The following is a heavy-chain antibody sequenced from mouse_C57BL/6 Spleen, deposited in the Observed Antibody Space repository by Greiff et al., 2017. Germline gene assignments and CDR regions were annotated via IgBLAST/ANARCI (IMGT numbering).Heavy chain of an antibody. CDR1: GYTFTSYW. CDR3: AIDCYDSSSYYYAMGY. Sequence: QVQLQQSGAELVKPGASVKVSCKASGYTFTSYWMHWVKQRPGQGLEWIGRIHPSDGDTNYNQKFKGKATLTADKSSSTAYMQLRSLTSEDSAVYYCAIDCYDSSSYYYAMGYWGLGTSVTVAS. V-gene: IGHV1-74*01. J-gene: IGHJ4*01. CDR2: IHPSDGDT. D-gene: IGHD1-1*01.